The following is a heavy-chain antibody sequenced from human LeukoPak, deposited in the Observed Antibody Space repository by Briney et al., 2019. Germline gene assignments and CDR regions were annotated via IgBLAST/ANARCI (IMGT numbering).Heavy chain of an antibody. D-gene: IGHD2-15*01. Sequence: GGSLRLSCAASGFTFSSYGMYWVRQAPGKGLESVAFIQYDGRNKYFADSVKGRFTISRDNSKNTLYLQMNSLRVEDTAVYYCAKGLGYCSGGGCFLNSWGQGTLVTVSS. V-gene: IGHV3-30*02. J-gene: IGHJ5*02. CDR2: IQYDGRNK. CDR1: GFTFSSYG. CDR3: AKGLGYCSGGGCFLNS.